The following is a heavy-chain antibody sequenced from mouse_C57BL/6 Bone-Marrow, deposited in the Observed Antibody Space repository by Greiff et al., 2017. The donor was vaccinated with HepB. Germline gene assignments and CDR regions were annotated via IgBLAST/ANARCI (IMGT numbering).Heavy chain of an antibody. CDR2: IDPENGDT. D-gene: IGHD1-1*01. V-gene: IGHV14-4*01. CDR1: GFNIKDDY. J-gene: IGHJ2*01. CDR3: RAGSITTVVAHFDY. Sequence: EVQLQQSGAELVRPGASVKLSCTASGFNIKDDYMHWVKQRPEQGLEWIGWIDPENGDTEYASKFQGKATITADTSSNTAYLQLSSLTSEDTAVYYCRAGSITTVVAHFDYWGQGTTLTVSS.